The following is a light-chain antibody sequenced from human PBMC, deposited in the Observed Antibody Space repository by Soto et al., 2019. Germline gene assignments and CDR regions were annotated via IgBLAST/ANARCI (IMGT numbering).Light chain of an antibody. V-gene: IGKV3-15*01. CDR2: GAS. Sequence: ELVMTQSPATLSVSPGERATLSCRASQSVSSNLAWYQQKPGQAPRLLIYGASTRATGIPDRFSGSGSGTEFTLTISRLQSEDFAVYYCQKYNNWPPITFGQGTRLEIK. CDR1: QSVSSN. J-gene: IGKJ5*01. CDR3: QKYNNWPPIT.